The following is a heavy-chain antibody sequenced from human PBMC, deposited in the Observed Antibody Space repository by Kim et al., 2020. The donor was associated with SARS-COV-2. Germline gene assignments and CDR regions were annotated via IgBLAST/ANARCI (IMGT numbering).Heavy chain of an antibody. V-gene: IGHV3-30*04. CDR3: ASYSGFDYYDSSGYYDHDAFDI. CDR1: GFTFSSYA. CDR2: ISYDGSNK. J-gene: IGHJ3*02. Sequence: GGSLRLSCAASGFTFSSYAMHWVRQAPGKGLEWVAVISYDGSNKYYADSVKGRFTISRDNSKNTLYLQMNSLRAEDTAVYYCASYSGFDYYDSSGYYDHDAFDIWGQGTMVTVSS. D-gene: IGHD3-22*01.